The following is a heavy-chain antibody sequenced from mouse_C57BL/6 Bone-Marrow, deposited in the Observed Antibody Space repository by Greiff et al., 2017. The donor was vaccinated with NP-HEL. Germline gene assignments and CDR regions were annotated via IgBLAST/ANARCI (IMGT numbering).Heavy chain of an antibody. CDR3: ARDRYGYDPFAY. V-gene: IGHV5-4*01. J-gene: IGHJ3*01. D-gene: IGHD2-2*01. CDR1: GFTFSSYA. Sequence: EVKLMESGGGLVKPGGSLKLSCAASGFTFSSYAMSWVRQTPEKRLEWVATISDGGSYTYYPDNVKGRFTISRDNAKNNLYLQMSHLKSEDTAMYYCARDRYGYDPFAYWGQGTLVTVSA. CDR2: ISDGGSYT.